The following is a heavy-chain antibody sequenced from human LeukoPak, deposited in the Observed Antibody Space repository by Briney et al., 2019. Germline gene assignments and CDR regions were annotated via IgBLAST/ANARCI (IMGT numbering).Heavy chain of an antibody. CDR1: GFTVSSNY. Sequence: GGSLRLSCAASGFTVSSNYMSWVRQAPGKGLEWVSVIYSGGSTYYADSVKGRFTISGDNSKNTLYLQMNSLRAEDTAVYYCARVGAHYCSSTSCYHDAFDIWGQGTMVTVSS. D-gene: IGHD2-2*01. CDR3: ARVGAHYCSSTSCYHDAFDI. CDR2: IYSGGST. J-gene: IGHJ3*02. V-gene: IGHV3-53*01.